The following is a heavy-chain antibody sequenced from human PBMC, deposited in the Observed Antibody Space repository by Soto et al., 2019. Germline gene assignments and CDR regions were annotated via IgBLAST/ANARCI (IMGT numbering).Heavy chain of an antibody. V-gene: IGHV4-31*03. CDR1: GGSISSGAYY. D-gene: IGHD2-15*01. Sequence: QVQLQESGPGLVKPSQTLSLICTVSGGSISSGAYYWTWIRQHPGKGLEWIGYMYSSGSTYYNPSLRSRITISLDTSKNQVSLRLTSVTAADTAVYYCARGRYCSGGSCYAFDIWGQGTMVTVSS. J-gene: IGHJ3*02. CDR3: ARGRYCSGGSCYAFDI. CDR2: MYSSGST.